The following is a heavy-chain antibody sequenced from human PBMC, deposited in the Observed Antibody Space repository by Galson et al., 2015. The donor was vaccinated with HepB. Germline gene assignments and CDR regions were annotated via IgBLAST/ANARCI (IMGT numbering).Heavy chain of an antibody. D-gene: IGHD6-19*01. CDR3: ARVNSSGRFLDAFDI. CDR1: GGTFSSYA. J-gene: IGHJ3*02. CDR2: IIPILGIA. V-gene: IGHV1-69*04. Sequence: SVKVSCKASGGTFSSYAISWVRQAPGQGLEWMGRIIPILGIANYAQKFQGRVTITADESTSTAYMELSSLRSEDTAVYYCARVNSSGRFLDAFDIWGQGTMVTVSS.